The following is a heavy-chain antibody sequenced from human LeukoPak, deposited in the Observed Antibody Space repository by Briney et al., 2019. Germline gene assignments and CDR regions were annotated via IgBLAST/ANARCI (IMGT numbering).Heavy chain of an antibody. V-gene: IGHV3-66*01. D-gene: IGHD2-8*01. Sequence: SGGSLRLSCAASGFTFSDYYMTWIRQAPGKGLEWVSVIYSGGSTYYADSVKGRYTISRDNSKNTLYLQMNSLRAEDTAVYYCAREGRGHCTNGVCYGMDVWGQGTTVTVSS. CDR3: AREGRGHCTNGVCYGMDV. CDR2: IYSGGST. J-gene: IGHJ6*02. CDR1: GFTFSDYY.